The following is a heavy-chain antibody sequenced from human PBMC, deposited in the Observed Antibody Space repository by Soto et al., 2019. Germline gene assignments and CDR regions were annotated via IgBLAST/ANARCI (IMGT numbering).Heavy chain of an antibody. Sequence: QPGGSLRLSCAASKFIFSSYAMSWVRQAPGKGLEWVSTTSGSGDSTYYADSVKGRFTISRDNSKNTLYLHMDSLRAEDTAFYYCAKETGNYGSNWFDPWGQGTLVTVSS. CDR1: KFIFSSYA. V-gene: IGHV3-23*01. CDR2: TSGSGDST. CDR3: AKETGNYGSNWFDP. D-gene: IGHD1-7*01. J-gene: IGHJ5*02.